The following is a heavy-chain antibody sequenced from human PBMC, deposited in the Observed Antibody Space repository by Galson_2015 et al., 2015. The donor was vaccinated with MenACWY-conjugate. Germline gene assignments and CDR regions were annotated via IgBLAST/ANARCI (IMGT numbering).Heavy chain of an antibody. D-gene: IGHD3-10*01. J-gene: IGHJ4*02. CDR1: GYTFTSNL. V-gene: IGHV1-46*01. CDR3: AGEGNTMVQGIPYDF. CDR2: INPSGGRT. Sequence: SVKVSCKASGYTFTSNLMHWVRQAPGQGLEWMGTINPSGGRTTYAQKFQGRLTMTRDTSTSTVYMELSSLRSEDTAVYYCAGEGNTMVQGIPYDFWGQGTLVTVSS.